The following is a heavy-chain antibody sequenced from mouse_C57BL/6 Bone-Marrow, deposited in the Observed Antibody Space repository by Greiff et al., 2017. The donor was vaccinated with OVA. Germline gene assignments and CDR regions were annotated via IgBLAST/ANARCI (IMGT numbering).Heavy chain of an antibody. Sequence: EVHLVESGGGLVKPGGSLKLSCAASGFTFSDYGMHWVRQAPEKGLEWVAYISSGSSNIYYADTVKGRFTISRDNAKNTLFLQMASLRSEDTAMYYCARKDFDVWGTGTTVTVSS. V-gene: IGHV5-17*01. CDR1: GFTFSDYG. CDR3: ARKDFDV. J-gene: IGHJ1*03. CDR2: ISSGSSNI.